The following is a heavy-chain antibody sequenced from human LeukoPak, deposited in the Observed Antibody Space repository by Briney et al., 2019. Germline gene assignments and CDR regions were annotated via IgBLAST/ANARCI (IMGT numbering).Heavy chain of an antibody. CDR1: GFTLSSYW. CDR2: IKQDGSEK. Sequence: GGSLRHSCAASGFTLSSYWMSWVRQAPGKGLEWVANIKQDGSEKYYVDSVKGRFTISRDNAKTSLYLQMNSLRAEDTAVYYCARENSGSYREFDYWGQGTLVTVSS. D-gene: IGHD1-26*01. V-gene: IGHV3-7*01. CDR3: ARENSGSYREFDY. J-gene: IGHJ4*02.